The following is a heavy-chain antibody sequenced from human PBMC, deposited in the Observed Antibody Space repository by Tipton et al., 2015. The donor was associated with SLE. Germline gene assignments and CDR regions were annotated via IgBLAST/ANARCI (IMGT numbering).Heavy chain of an antibody. V-gene: IGHV4-4*08. CDR1: GGSISSYS. Sequence: GLVKPSETLSLTCTVSGGSISSYSWSWIRQPPGKGLEWIGYIYTSGSTNYNPSLKSRVTISVDTSKNQFSLKLSSVTAADTAVYYCARDVSGGTTYVAFDIWGQGTMVTVSS. CDR3: ARDVSGGTTYVAFDI. CDR2: IYTSGST. D-gene: IGHD1-1*01. J-gene: IGHJ3*02.